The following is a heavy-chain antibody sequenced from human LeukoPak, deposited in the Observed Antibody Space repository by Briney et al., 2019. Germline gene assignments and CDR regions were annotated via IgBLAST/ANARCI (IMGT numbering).Heavy chain of an antibody. CDR2: LYYSGST. Sequence: PSETLSLTCAVSGGSLTGYFWTWIRQAPGKGLEWIGHLYYSGSTYYNPSLESRVSISIDTSKTQFSLELNSVTAADTAVYYCARDLGVMVRAFDIWGQGTMVTVSS. D-gene: IGHD5-18*01. CDR3: ARDLGVMVRAFDI. CDR1: GGSLTGYF. J-gene: IGHJ3*02. V-gene: IGHV4-59*01.